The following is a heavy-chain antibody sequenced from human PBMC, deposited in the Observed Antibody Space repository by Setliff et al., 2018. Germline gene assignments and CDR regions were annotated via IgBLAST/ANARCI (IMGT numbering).Heavy chain of an antibody. J-gene: IGHJ5*02. Sequence: ASVKVSCKASGYTFRQSIVSWVRQAPGQGLEWLGWIGVSSGNTYSAQRFQGRVSLTTDESTNTAYLELRGLRSDDTAVYYCMRLIRFCSRTVCQRTSGDEAWGQGTLVTVSS. CDR3: MRLIRFCSRTVCQRTSGDEA. CDR1: GYTFRQSI. CDR2: IGVSSGNT. D-gene: IGHD3-3*01. V-gene: IGHV1-18*01.